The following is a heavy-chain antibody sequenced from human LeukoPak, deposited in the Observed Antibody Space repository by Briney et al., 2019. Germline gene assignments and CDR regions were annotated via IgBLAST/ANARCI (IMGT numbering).Heavy chain of an antibody. V-gene: IGHV3-74*01. D-gene: IGHD6-13*01. Sequence: GGSLRLSCAASGSTFSSYWMHWVRQAPGKGLVWVSRMNSDGSTTTYADSVKGRFTISRDNAKSTLYLQMNSLRAEDTAVYYCARVLRIAAAGTFDYWGQGTLVTVSS. CDR2: MNSDGSTT. CDR1: GSTFSSYW. CDR3: ARVLRIAAAGTFDY. J-gene: IGHJ4*02.